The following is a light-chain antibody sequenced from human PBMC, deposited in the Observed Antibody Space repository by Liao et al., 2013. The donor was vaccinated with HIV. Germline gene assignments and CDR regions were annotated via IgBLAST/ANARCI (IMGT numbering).Light chain of an antibody. Sequence: SYELAQPPSVSVSPGQTASITCSGDKLGDKYASWYQQKPGQSPVLVIYDDTKRPSGIPGRFSGSNSGNTATLTISGTQAMDEADYYCQAWDSSTAYVFRTGTKVTVL. CDR3: QAWDSSTAYV. CDR2: DDT. V-gene: IGLV3-1*01. J-gene: IGLJ1*01. CDR1: KLGDKY.